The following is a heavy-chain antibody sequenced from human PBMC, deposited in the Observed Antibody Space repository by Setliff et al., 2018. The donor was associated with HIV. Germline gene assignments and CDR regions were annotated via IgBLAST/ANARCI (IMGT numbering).Heavy chain of an antibody. CDR2: IYYSGGP. CDR3: ASRVYYYDSNNFLREEGFDP. CDR1: GFTVTNTW. J-gene: IGHJ5*02. D-gene: IGHD3-22*01. Sequence: QVQLVESGGGLVKPGGSLRLSCAVSGFTVTNTWMSWARQAPGTGLEWIGSIYYSGGPNYTPPLKSRVTISVDTSKNQFSLKLSSVTAADTAVFYCASRVYYYDSNNFLREEGFDPWGQGTLVTVSS. V-gene: IGHV4-59*02.